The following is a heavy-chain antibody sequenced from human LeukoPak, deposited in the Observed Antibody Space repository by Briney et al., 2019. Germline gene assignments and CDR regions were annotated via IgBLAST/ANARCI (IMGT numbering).Heavy chain of an antibody. CDR2: INHSGST. Sequence: GTLRLSCAASGFTFSTYGMSWIRQPPGKGLEWIGEINHSGSTNYNPSLKSRVTISVDTSKNQFSLKLSSVTAADTAVYYCASGTASGSYQTDWFDPWGQGTLVTVSS. J-gene: IGHJ5*02. V-gene: IGHV4-34*01. CDR3: ASGTASGSYQTDWFDP. CDR1: GFTFSTYG. D-gene: IGHD1-26*01.